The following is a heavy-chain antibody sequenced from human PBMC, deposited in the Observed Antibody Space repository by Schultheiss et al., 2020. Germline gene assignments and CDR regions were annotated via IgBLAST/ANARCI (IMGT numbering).Heavy chain of an antibody. CDR2: INHSGST. J-gene: IGHJ4*02. CDR3: ARLGDIWGTYWYFDY. Sequence: SQTLSLTCTVSGGSISSSSYYWGWIRQPPGKGLEWIGEINHSGSTYYNPSLKSRVTISVDTSKNQFSLKLSSVTAADTAMYYCARLGDIWGTYWYFDYWGQGTLVTVSS. CDR1: GGSISSSSYY. D-gene: IGHD3-16*01. V-gene: IGHV4-39*07.